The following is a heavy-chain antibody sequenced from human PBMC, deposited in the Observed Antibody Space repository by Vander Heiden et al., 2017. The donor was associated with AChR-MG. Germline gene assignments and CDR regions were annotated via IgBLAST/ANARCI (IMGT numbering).Heavy chain of an antibody. CDR2: INPDNGVL. CDR1: GYKFSDYV. D-gene: IGHD3-3*01. CDR3: ARGQDFHVEYFQY. V-gene: IGHV1-2*06. J-gene: IGHJ1*01. Sequence: QVQLVQSGAEVKKPGASVKVSCKASGYKFSDYVMHWVRQVPGQGLEWMGRINPDNGVLSYAQKFHDRVTMTRDRSTDTVHMELTRLGSDDTAVYFCARGQDFHVEYFQYWGQGTLVTVSS.